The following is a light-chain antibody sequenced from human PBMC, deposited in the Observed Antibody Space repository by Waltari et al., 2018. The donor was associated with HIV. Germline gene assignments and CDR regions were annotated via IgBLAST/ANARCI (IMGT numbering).Light chain of an antibody. CDR2: YDN. Sequence: SYVLTQPPPVSVAPGKTARITCDGDNVGAKIVHGYQQKAGHAPVLVIYYDNDRPSGIPERFAGFNSGTTATLTISGVEAGDEADYYCQGWDSSSNHVVFGGGTKLTAL. V-gene: IGLV3-21*04. CDR3: QGWDSSSNHVV. CDR1: NVGAKI. J-gene: IGLJ3*02.